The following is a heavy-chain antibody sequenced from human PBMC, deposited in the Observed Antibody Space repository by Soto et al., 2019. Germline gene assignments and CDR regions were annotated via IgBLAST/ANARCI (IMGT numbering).Heavy chain of an antibody. Sequence: GGSLRLSCEASGFSFGSYALSWVRQAPGKGLEWVSTISGSDGKTFYADSVKGRFSISRDTSQSTLYLQMNSLRADDTAMYYCARWSYLDYWGQGTRVTVSS. CDR1: GFSFGSYA. CDR3: ARWSYLDY. J-gene: IGHJ4*02. D-gene: IGHD3-3*01. CDR2: ISGSDGKT. V-gene: IGHV3-23*01.